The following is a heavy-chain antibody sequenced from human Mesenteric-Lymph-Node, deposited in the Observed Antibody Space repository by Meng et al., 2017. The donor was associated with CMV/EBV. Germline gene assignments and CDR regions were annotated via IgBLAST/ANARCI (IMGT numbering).Heavy chain of an antibody. D-gene: IGHD3-10*01. CDR2: IDQEGSEE. V-gene: IGHV3-7*01. J-gene: IGHJ4*02. Sequence: GGSLRLSCAASGFTFSSYWMSWVRQAPGKGLEWVADIDQEGSEEHYVDSVKGRFTISRANAKNTLYLQMNSLRAEDTAVYYCAKALSGGWGSGSYYDYWGQGTLVTVSS. CDR1: GFTFSSYW. CDR3: AKALSGGWGSGSYYDY.